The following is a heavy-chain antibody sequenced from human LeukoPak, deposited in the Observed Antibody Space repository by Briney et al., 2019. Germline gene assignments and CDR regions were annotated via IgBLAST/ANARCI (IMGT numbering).Heavy chain of an antibody. CDR1: GYTFTGYY. D-gene: IGHD3-10*01. V-gene: IGHV1-2*02. Sequence: ASVKVSCKASGYTFTGYYMHWVRQAPGQGLEWMGWINPNSGGTNYAQKFQGRVTMTRDTSISTACMGLSRLRSDDTAVYYCARDHRGGLNWFDPWGQGTLVTVSS. J-gene: IGHJ5*02. CDR2: INPNSGGT. CDR3: ARDHRGGLNWFDP.